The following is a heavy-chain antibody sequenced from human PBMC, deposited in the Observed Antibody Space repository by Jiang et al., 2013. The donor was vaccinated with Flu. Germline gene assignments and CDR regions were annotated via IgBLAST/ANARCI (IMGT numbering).Heavy chain of an antibody. J-gene: IGHJ5*02. Sequence: GSGLVKPSETLSLTCTVSGDSVRSGSYYWSWIRQPPGKGLEWIGHIYFTGRIKYNPSLKSRVTISLDTSNNQFSLSLSSVTAADTAVYHCARAREDCGGDCPLGWFDPWGQGTLVTVSS. CDR3: ARAREDCGGDCPLGWFDP. D-gene: IGHD2-21*02. CDR1: GDSVRSGSYY. V-gene: IGHV4-61*01. CDR2: IYFTGRI.